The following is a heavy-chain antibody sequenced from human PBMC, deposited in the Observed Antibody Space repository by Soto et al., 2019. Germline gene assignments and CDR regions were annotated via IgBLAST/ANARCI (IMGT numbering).Heavy chain of an antibody. D-gene: IGHD2-21*02. CDR2: IIPILGIA. Sequence: ASVKVSCKASGGTFSSYAISWVRQAPGQGLEWMGRIIPILGIANYAQKFQGRVTITADKSTSTAYMELSSLRSEDTAVYYCARAAYCGGDCYYFQHWGQGTLVTVSS. CDR3: ARAAYCGGDCYYFQH. V-gene: IGHV1-69*04. CDR1: GGTFSSYA. J-gene: IGHJ1*01.